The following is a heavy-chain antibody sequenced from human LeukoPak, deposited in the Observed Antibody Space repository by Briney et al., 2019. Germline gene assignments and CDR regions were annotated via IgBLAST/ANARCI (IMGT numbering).Heavy chain of an antibody. CDR3: ARSSGGSYWFDP. V-gene: IGHV1-2*02. CDR1: GYTFTGYY. Sequence: ASVKVSFKASGYTFTGYYMHWVRQAPGQGLEWMGWINPNSGGTNYAQKFQGRVTMTRDTSISTAYMELSRLRSDDTAVYYCARSSGGSYWFDPWGQGTLVTVSS. D-gene: IGHD3-10*01. CDR2: INPNSGGT. J-gene: IGHJ5*02.